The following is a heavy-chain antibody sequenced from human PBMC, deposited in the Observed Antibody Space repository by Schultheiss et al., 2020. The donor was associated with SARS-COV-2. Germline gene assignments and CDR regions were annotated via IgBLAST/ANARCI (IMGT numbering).Heavy chain of an antibody. CDR2: IWYDGSNK. D-gene: IGHD4-11*01. CDR3: ARAPGVTRYFDL. V-gene: IGHV3-33*08. CDR1: GFTFSSYG. Sequence: GGSLRLSCAASGFTFSSYGMHWVRQAPGKGLEWVAVIWYDGSNKYYADSVKGRFTISRDNSKNTLYLQMNSLRAEDTAVYYCARAPGVTRYFDLWGRGTLVTVSS. J-gene: IGHJ2*01.